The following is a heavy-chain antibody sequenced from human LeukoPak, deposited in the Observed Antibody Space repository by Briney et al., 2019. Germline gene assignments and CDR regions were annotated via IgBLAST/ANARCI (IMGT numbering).Heavy chain of an antibody. Sequence: PSETLSLTCTVSGGSISSYYWSWIRQPPGKGLEWIRYIYYSGSTNYNPSLKSRVTISVDTSKNQFSLKLSSVTAADTAVYYCARSPLQQLTYNWFDPWGQGTLVTVSS. CDR2: IYYSGST. J-gene: IGHJ5*02. CDR1: GGSISSYY. D-gene: IGHD6-13*01. CDR3: ARSPLQQLTYNWFDP. V-gene: IGHV4-59*01.